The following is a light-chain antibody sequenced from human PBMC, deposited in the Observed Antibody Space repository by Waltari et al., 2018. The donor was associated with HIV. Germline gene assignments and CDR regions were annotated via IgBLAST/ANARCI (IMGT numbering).Light chain of an antibody. Sequence: SYELTQPSSVSVSPRQTARITCSGDVLAKKYARWFQQKPGQAPVLVIYKDTERPSGIPERFSGSSLGTTVTLTISGAQVEDEADYYCYSAADNNRVFGGGTKLTVL. CDR1: VLAKKY. CDR2: KDT. CDR3: YSAADNNRV. V-gene: IGLV3-27*01. J-gene: IGLJ3*02.